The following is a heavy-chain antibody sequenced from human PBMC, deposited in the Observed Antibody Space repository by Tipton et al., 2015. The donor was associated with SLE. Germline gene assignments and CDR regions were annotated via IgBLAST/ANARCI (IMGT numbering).Heavy chain of an antibody. J-gene: IGHJ3*02. CDR2: IYHSGST. V-gene: IGHV4-38-2*02. CDR3: ARDRSIAAAGTDAFDI. D-gene: IGHD6-13*01. Sequence: TLSLTCTVSGYSISRGFYWGWIRQPPGKGLEWIGSIYHSGSTYYNPSLKSRVTMSVDTSRNQFSLKLSSVTAADTAVYYCARDRSIAAAGTDAFDIWGQGTMVTVSS. CDR1: GYSISRGFY.